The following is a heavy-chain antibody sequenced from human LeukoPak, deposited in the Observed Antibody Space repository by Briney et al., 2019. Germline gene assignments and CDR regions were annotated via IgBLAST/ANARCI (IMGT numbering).Heavy chain of an antibody. CDR2: INPNSSGT. J-gene: IGHJ5*02. Sequence: ASVKVSCKASGYTFIDDYMHWERQAPGQGLEWMGWINPNSSGTNYAQRFQGRVTMTRDTSISTAYMELSRLTSDDTAVYYCARGVLAGYDSSGYRFYNRFDPWGQGTLVTVSS. CDR1: GYTFIDDY. D-gene: IGHD3-22*01. V-gene: IGHV1-2*02. CDR3: ARGVLAGYDSSGYRFYNRFDP.